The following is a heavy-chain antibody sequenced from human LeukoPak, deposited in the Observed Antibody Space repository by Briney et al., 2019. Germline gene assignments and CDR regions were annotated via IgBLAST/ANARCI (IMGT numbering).Heavy chain of an antibody. J-gene: IGHJ3*02. V-gene: IGHV4-4*02. Sequence: SGTLSLTCAVSGGSISSSNWWSWVRQPPGKGLEWIGRIYTSGSTNYNPSLKSRVTISVDTSKNQFSLKLSSVTAADTAVYYCARDTTRIAVAGNDAFDIWGQGTMVTVSS. CDR3: ARDTTRIAVAGNDAFDI. CDR2: IYTSGST. D-gene: IGHD6-19*01. CDR1: GGSISSSNW.